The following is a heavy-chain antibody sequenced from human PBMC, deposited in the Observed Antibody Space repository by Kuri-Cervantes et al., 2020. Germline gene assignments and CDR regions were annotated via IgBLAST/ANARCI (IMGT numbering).Heavy chain of an antibody. D-gene: IGHD2-15*01. CDR3: ARDATLSGPPYYFDY. CDR2: LYTSGTA. J-gene: IGHJ4*02. CDR1: DNSINNYY. Sequence: GSLRLSCSVSDNSINNYYWSWVRQPAGKGLEWIGRLYTSGTASYNPSLKSRVTISVDRSNNQFSLALTSVTAADTAVYYCARDATLSGPPYYFDYWGQGILVTVSS. V-gene: IGHV4-4*07.